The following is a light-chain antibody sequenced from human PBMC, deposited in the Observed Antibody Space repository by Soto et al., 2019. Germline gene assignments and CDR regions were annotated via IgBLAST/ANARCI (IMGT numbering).Light chain of an antibody. CDR1: SSNIGRNY. V-gene: IGLV1-51*01. Sequence: QSVLTEPPSVSAAPGQKVTISCSGGSSNIGRNYVSWYQQVPGTAPKLLIYDNSNRPSGIPDRFSGSRSGTSATLVITGLQTGDEADYYGGTWDASLTAGVFGGGTKLTVL. CDR2: DNS. CDR3: GTWDASLTAGV. J-gene: IGLJ3*02.